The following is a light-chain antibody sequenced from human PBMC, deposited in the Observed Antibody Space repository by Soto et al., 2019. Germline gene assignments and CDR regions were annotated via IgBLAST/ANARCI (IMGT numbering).Light chain of an antibody. J-gene: IGLJ2*01. CDR2: EGS. Sequence: QSALTQPASVSGSPGQSITISCTGTSSDVGSYNLVSWYQQRPGKAPKVMIFEGSERPSGVSNRFSGSKSGNTASLTISGLQAEDEADYYCCSYAGFSTLIFGGGTKVTVL. V-gene: IGLV2-23*01. CDR1: SSDVGSYNL. CDR3: CSYAGFSTLI.